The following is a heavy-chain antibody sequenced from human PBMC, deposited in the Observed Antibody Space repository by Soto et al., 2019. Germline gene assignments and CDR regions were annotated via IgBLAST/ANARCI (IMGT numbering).Heavy chain of an antibody. CDR2: IDPSDSYT. V-gene: IGHV5-10-1*01. CDR3: ARRIPYYGSGSYPYPFDY. J-gene: IGHJ4*02. CDR1: GYSFTNYW. Sequence: GESLKISCKGSGYSFTNYWISWVRQMPGKGLEWMGRIDPSDSYTNYSPSFQGHVTISADKSISTAYLQWSSQKASDTAMYYCARRIPYYGSGSYPYPFDYWGQGTLVTVSS. D-gene: IGHD3-10*01.